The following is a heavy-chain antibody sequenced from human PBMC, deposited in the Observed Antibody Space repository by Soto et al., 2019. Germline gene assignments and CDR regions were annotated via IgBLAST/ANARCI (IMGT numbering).Heavy chain of an antibody. D-gene: IGHD5-18*01. J-gene: IGHJ4*02. CDR1: GFSLSTSGMC. CDR2: IDWDDDK. Sequence: SGPTLVNPTQTLTLTCTFSGFSLSTSGMCVSWIRQPPGKALEWLARIDWDDDKYYSTSLKTRLTISKDTSKNQVVLTMTNMDPVDTATYYCARILYSYGSHIVDYWGQGTLVTVSS. CDR3: ARILYSYGSHIVDY. V-gene: IGHV2-70*11.